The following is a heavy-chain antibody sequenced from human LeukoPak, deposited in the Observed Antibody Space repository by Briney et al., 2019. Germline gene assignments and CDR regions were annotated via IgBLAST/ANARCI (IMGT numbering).Heavy chain of an antibody. CDR3: AKDMRIYDSSGYYTD. Sequence: GGSLRLSCAASGFTFSTYWMSWVRQARGKGLEWVANIKQDGSEKYYVDSVKGRFTISRDNAKNSLYLQMNSLRAEDTALYYCAKDMRIYDSSGYYTDWGQGTLVTVSS. J-gene: IGHJ4*02. CDR2: IKQDGSEK. V-gene: IGHV3-7*03. D-gene: IGHD3-22*01. CDR1: GFTFSTYW.